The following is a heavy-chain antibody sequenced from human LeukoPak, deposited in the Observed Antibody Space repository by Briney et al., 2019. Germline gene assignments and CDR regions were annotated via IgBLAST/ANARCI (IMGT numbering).Heavy chain of an antibody. D-gene: IGHD3-10*01. J-gene: IGHJ4*02. V-gene: IGHV4-30-4*01. CDR2: IYYSGST. CDR3: ARDRARITTVRGVFDY. CDR1: GGSISRGDYY. Sequence: SETLSLTCTVSGGSISRGDYYWSWIRQPPGKGLEWIGYIYYSGSTYYNPSLKSRVTISVDTSKNQFSLKLSSVTAADTAVYYCARDRARITTVRGVFDYWGQGTLVTVSS.